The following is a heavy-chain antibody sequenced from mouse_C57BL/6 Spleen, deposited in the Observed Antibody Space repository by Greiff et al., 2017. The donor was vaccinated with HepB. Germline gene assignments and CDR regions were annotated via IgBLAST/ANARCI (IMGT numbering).Heavy chain of an antibody. CDR3: ARQENYYGSRWYFDV. D-gene: IGHD1-1*01. V-gene: IGHV5-6*01. Sequence: EVKLMESGGDLVKPGGSLKLSCAASGFTFSSYGMSWVRQTPDKRLEWVATISSGGSYTYYPDSVKGRFTISRDNAKNTLYLQMSSLKSEDTAMYYCARQENYYGSRWYFDVWGTGTTVTVSS. J-gene: IGHJ1*03. CDR1: GFTFSSYG. CDR2: ISSGGSYT.